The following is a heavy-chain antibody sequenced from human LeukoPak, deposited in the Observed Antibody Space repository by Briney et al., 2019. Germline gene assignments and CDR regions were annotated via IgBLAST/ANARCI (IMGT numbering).Heavy chain of an antibody. D-gene: IGHD1-26*01. CDR1: GYTFTSYY. Sequence: ASVKVSCKASGYTFTSYYMHWVRQAPGQGLEWMGIINPSGGSTSYAQKFQGRVTMTRDTSTSTVYMELSSLRSEDTAVYYCAREGRFDTTWGGFDYWGQGTLVTVSS. J-gene: IGHJ4*02. CDR3: AREGRFDTTWGGFDY. V-gene: IGHV1-46*01. CDR2: INPSGGST.